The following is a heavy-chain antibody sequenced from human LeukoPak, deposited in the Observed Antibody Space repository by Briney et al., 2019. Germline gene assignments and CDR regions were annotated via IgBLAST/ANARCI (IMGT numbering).Heavy chain of an antibody. D-gene: IGHD6-13*01. CDR1: RFTFSNYW. CDR2: INQDGSEN. V-gene: IGHV3-7*01. Sequence: VQPGGSLRLSCAASRFTFSNYWMSWVRQAPGKGLEWVANINQDGSENYYVDSVKGRFTISRDNAKNSLYLQMKSLRAEDTAVYYCARAGYSSSWYDYWGQGTLVTVSS. J-gene: IGHJ4*02. CDR3: ARAGYSSSWYDY.